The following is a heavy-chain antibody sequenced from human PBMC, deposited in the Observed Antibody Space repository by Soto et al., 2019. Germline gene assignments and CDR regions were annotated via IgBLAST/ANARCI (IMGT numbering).Heavy chain of an antibody. Sequence: EVQLVDSWGGLVQPGGSLRLSCAASGFIFSNYVMSWVRQAPGKGLEWVSSISDSGGTSYYADSVNGRFTISRDNSKNTLYLQMNSLRAEDTAIYYCAKRPRALLTFDYWGQGTLVTVSS. J-gene: IGHJ4*02. D-gene: IGHD1-26*01. CDR3: AKRPRALLTFDY. CDR2: ISDSGGTS. V-gene: IGHV3-23*04. CDR1: GFIFSNYV.